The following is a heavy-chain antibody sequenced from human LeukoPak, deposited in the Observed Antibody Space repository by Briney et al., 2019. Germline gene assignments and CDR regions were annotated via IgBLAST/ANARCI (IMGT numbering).Heavy chain of an antibody. CDR1: GGSISSSSYY. CDR2: IYYSGST. J-gene: IGHJ1*01. V-gene: IGHV4-39*01. CDR3: ARGPSYFQH. Sequence: SETLSLTCTVSGGSISSSSYYWGWLRQPPGKGLEWIGSIYYSGSTYYNPSLKSRVTISVDTSKNQFSLKLSSVTAADTAVYYCARGPSYFQHWGQGTLVTVSS.